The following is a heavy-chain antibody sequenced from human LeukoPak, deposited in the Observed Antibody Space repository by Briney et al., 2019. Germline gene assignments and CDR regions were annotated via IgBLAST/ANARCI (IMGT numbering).Heavy chain of an antibody. V-gene: IGHV3-9*01. CDR1: GFTFDDYA. Sequence: GGSLRLSCAASGFTFDDYAMRWVRQAPGKGLEWVSGISWNSGSIGYADSVKGRFTISRDNAKNSPYLQMNSLRAEDTALYYCAKESSVPHWGQGTLITVSS. J-gene: IGHJ1*01. CDR3: AKESSVPH. CDR2: ISWNSGSI.